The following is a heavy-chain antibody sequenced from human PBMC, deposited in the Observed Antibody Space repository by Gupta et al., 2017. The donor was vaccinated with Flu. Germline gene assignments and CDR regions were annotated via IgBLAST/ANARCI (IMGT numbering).Heavy chain of an antibody. CDR1: GFSFSNYG. CDR2: ISHDGSNY. D-gene: IGHD3-9*01. J-gene: IGHJ6*02. V-gene: IGHV3-30*18. Sequence: QERVVESGGGVVQPGRSLRLSCAASGFSFSNYGMHWVRQAPGKGLEWVAVISHDGSNYYHSDSVKGRFTISRDNSKNTLYLQMSSLRTEDTALYYCAKDWRWNNNNFALNVWGQGTTVTVSS. CDR3: AKDWRWNNNNFALNV.